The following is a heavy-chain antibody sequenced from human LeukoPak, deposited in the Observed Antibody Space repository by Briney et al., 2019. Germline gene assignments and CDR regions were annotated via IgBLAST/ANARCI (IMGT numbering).Heavy chain of an antibody. Sequence: VASVKVSCKASGYTFTSYGISWVQQAPGQGLEWMGWISAYNGNTNYAQKLQGRVTMTTDTSTSTAYMELRSLRSDDTAVYYCARSTELDTYYYDSSGYYNWFDPWGQGTLVTVSS. CDR3: ARSTELDTYYYDSSGYYNWFDP. V-gene: IGHV1-18*01. CDR1: GYTFTSYG. CDR2: ISAYNGNT. D-gene: IGHD3-22*01. J-gene: IGHJ5*02.